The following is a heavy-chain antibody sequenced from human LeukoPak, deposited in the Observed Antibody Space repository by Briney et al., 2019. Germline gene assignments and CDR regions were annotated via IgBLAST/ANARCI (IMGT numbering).Heavy chain of an antibody. V-gene: IGHV3-15*01. D-gene: IGHD3-3*01. CDR2: IKSKTDGGTT. CDR3: TSTIFGVAPDY. CDR1: GFTFSNAW. Sequence: GGSLRLSCTASGFTFSNAWMSWVRQAPGKGLEWVGRIKSKTDGGTTDYAAPVKGRFTISRDDSKNTLYLQMNSLKTEDTAVYYCTSTIFGVAPDYWGQGTLVTVSS. J-gene: IGHJ4*02.